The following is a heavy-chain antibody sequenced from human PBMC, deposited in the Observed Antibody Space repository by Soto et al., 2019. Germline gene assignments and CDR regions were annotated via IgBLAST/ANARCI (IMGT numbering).Heavy chain of an antibody. J-gene: IGHJ4*02. CDR2: IFHDGTA. CDR1: GVSISSGNW. V-gene: IGHV4-4*02. Sequence: SETLSLTCAVSGVSISSGNWWTWVRQSPQRGLEYIGEIFHDGTANYYPSFERRVAISVDTSKNQFSLKLTPVTAADTAIYFCARLVYDTRLNYMYFDFWGQGTLVTVSS. CDR3: ARLVYDTRLNYMYFDF. D-gene: IGHD3-10*01.